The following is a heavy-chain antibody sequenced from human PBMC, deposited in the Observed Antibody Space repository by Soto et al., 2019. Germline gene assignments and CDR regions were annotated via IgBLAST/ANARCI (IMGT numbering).Heavy chain of an antibody. D-gene: IGHD3-22*01. V-gene: IGHV3-30-3*01. CDR3: ARDRPLLTYYYDSSGYNRGGGFDY. J-gene: IGHJ4*02. Sequence: VGSLRLSCAASGFTFSSYAMHWVRQAPGKGLEWVAVISYDGSNKYYADSVKGRFTISGDNSKNTLYLQMNSLRAEDTAVYYCARDRPLLTYYYDSSGYNRGGGFDYWGQGTLVTVSS. CDR1: GFTFSSYA. CDR2: ISYDGSNK.